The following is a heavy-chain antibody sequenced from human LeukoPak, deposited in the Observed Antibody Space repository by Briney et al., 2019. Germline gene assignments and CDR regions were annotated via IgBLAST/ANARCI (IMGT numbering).Heavy chain of an antibody. V-gene: IGHV3-53*01. J-gene: IGHJ6*02. Sequence: GGSLRLSCAASGFTVSSSYMSWVRQAPGKGLEWVSVIYSGGNTYYVDSVKGRFSISRDNSKNTLYLQMNGLRAEDTAVYYCARGTTAGILEPYYYYAMDVWGQGTTVTVSS. CDR2: IYSGGNT. D-gene: IGHD3-3*01. CDR3: ARGTTAGILEPYYYYAMDV. CDR1: GFTVSSSY.